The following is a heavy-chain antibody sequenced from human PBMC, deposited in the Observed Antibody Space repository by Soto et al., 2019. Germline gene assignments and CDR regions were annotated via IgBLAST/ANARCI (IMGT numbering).Heavy chain of an antibody. D-gene: IGHD5-12*01. CDR3: ARGHSGYDLGNDAFDI. CDR2: IIPIFGTA. J-gene: IGHJ3*02. Sequence: SVKVSCKASGGTFSSYAISWVRQAPGQGLEWMGGIIPIFGTANYAQKFQGRVTITADESTSTAYMELSSLRSEDTAVYYCARGHSGYDLGNDAFDIWGQGTMVTVSS. V-gene: IGHV1-69*13. CDR1: GGTFSSYA.